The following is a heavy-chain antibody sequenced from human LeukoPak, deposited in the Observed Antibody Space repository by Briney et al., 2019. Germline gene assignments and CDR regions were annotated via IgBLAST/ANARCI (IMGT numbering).Heavy chain of an antibody. Sequence: SETLSLTCTVSGGSISSYYWSWIRQPPGKGLEWIGYIYYSGSTNYNPSLKSRVTISVDTSKNQFSLKLSSVTAADTAVYYCAIEDPDGYFDYWGQGTLVTVSS. D-gene: IGHD1-14*01. J-gene: IGHJ4*02. CDR1: GGSISSYY. CDR2: IYYSGST. V-gene: IGHV4-59*08. CDR3: AIEDPDGYFDY.